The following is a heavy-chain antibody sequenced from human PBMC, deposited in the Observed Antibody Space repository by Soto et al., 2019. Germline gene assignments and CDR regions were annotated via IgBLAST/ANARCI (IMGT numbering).Heavy chain of an antibody. CDR3: ARVRMVRGVIYGDFDY. V-gene: IGHV1-18*01. Sequence: GASVKVSCKASGYTFTSYGVSWVRQAPGQGLEWMGWISAYNGNTNYAQKLQGRVTMTTDTSTSTAYMELRSLRSDDTAVYYCARVRMVRGVIYGDFDYWGQGTLVTVSS. J-gene: IGHJ4*02. CDR2: ISAYNGNT. D-gene: IGHD3-10*01. CDR1: GYTFTSYG.